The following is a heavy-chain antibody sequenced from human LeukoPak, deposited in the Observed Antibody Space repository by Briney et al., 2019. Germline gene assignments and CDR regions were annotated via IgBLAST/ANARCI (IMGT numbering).Heavy chain of an antibody. V-gene: IGHV3-23*01. Sequence: GGSLRLSCVGSGFTFTKFAMTWVRQAPGKGLEWVSSMGPTGDTYYLDSVKGRFSLSRDVSKSTMSLQMTTLRVDDTAVYFCAKATPYGTTWVGGFDLWGQGTMVTVSS. D-gene: IGHD1-26*01. CDR3: AKATPYGTTWVGGFDL. J-gene: IGHJ3*01. CDR1: GFTFTKFA. CDR2: MGPTGDT.